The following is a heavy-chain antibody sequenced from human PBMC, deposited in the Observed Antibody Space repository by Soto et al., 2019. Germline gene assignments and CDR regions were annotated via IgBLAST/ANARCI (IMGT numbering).Heavy chain of an antibody. D-gene: IGHD2-15*01. CDR2: TYYRSKWYN. V-gene: IGHV6-1*01. Sequence: PSQTLSLTCAISGDSVSSNRAAWNWIRQSPSRGLEWLGRTYYRSKWYNDYAVSVKSRITINPDTSKNQFSLQLNSVTPEDTAVYYCTRVGYCSGGSCYHYYGMDVWGQGTTVTVSS. CDR1: GDSVSSNRAA. CDR3: TRVGYCSGGSCYHYYGMDV. J-gene: IGHJ6*02.